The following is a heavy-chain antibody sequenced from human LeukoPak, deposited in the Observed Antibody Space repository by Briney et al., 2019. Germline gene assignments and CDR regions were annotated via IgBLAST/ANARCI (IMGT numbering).Heavy chain of an antibody. J-gene: IGHJ4*02. Sequence: GESLKISCKGSGYSFTSYWIGWVRQMPGKGLEWMGIIYPGDSETRYSPSFQGQVTISADKSTSTAFLQWSSLKASDTAMYYCTRQTAAGRPDFWGQGTLVTVSS. CDR1: GYSFTSYW. D-gene: IGHD6-6*01. CDR2: IYPGDSET. V-gene: IGHV5-51*01. CDR3: TRQTAAGRPDF.